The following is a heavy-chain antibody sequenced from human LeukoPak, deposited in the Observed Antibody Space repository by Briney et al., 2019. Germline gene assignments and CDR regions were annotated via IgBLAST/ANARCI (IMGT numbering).Heavy chain of an antibody. D-gene: IGHD6-13*01. CDR2: IYNSGST. J-gene: IGHJ4*02. Sequence: KPSETLPLTCTVSAASISSSSYYWGWLRQTPGRGLEWIGSIYNSGSTYYNPSLKCRVTIYVDTSKNQVSLKLSSVSAADTAVYYCARTAAAGTRREYWGQGTLVTVSS. V-gene: IGHV4-39*01. CDR3: ARTAAAGTRREY. CDR1: AASISSSSYY.